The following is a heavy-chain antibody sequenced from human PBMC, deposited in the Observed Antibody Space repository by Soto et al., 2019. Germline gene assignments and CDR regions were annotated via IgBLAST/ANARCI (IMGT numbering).Heavy chain of an antibody. CDR3: ASAPTVSGSAQTRLDF. D-gene: IGHD6-6*01. Sequence: ASETLSLTCSLYSGSLSGYYWSWIRQPPGKGLEWIGEISPSGTTNYSPSLKSRVSISVDTSKNQFSLNLTSLTAADTAVYYCASAPTVSGSAQTRLDFWGQGSLVTVSS. CDR1: SGSLSGYY. J-gene: IGHJ4*02. V-gene: IGHV4-34*01. CDR2: ISPSGTT.